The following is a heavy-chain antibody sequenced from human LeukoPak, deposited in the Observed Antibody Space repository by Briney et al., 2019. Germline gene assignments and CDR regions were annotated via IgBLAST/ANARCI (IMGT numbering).Heavy chain of an antibody. D-gene: IGHD3-10*01. CDR1: GFTFSSYE. Sequence: GGSLRLSCAASGFTFSSYEMNWVRQAPGEGLERVAYITSSGRIIYYADSVKGRFTISRDNAKNSLYLQMNSLRAEDTAVYYCASTGGYGSGTYDYYCFGMDVWGQGTTVTVSS. J-gene: IGHJ6*02. CDR2: ITSSGRII. V-gene: IGHV3-48*03. CDR3: ASTGGYGSGTYDYYCFGMDV.